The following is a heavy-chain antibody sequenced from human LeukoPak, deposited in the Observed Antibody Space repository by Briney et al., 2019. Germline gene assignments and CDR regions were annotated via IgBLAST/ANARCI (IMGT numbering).Heavy chain of an antibody. D-gene: IGHD4-17*01. V-gene: IGHV1-69*13. CDR1: GGTFSSYA. CDR3: ARDYNYGDYFNWFDP. J-gene: IGHJ5*02. CDR2: IIPIFGTA. Sequence: SVKVSCKASGGTFSSYAISWVRQAPGQGLEWMGGIIPIFGTANYAQKFQGRVTITADESTSTAYMELSSLRSEDTAVYYCARDYNYGDYFNWFDPWGQGTLVTVSS.